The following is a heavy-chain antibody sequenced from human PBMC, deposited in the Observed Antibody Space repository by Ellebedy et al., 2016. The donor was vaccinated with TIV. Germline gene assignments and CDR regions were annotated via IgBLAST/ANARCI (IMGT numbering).Heavy chain of an antibody. CDR1: GFIFSTYG. D-gene: IGHD1-20*01. CDR3: ARDFNWNSYDS. Sequence: GESLKISCEASGFIFSTYGMHWVRQAPGKGLEWVAFIWYDGGNKYYADSVKGRFTISRDNSERTVYLQMNSLSADDTAVYYCARDFNWNSYDSWGQGTLVTVSS. CDR2: IWYDGGNK. V-gene: IGHV3-30*02. J-gene: IGHJ4*02.